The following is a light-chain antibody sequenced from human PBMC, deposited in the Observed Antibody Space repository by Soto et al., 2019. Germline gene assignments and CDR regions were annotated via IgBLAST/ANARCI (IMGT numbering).Light chain of an antibody. Sequence: EIVMTQSPATLSVSPGERITISCRASQTVGSNLAWYQQTPGQAPRLLIYTTSSRAAGVPARFSGSGSGTEFTLTIDSXQSEDFVLYYCQQYNTWPRTFGQGTKVDIK. CDR2: TTS. V-gene: IGKV3-15*01. CDR3: QQYNTWPRT. J-gene: IGKJ1*01. CDR1: QTVGSN.